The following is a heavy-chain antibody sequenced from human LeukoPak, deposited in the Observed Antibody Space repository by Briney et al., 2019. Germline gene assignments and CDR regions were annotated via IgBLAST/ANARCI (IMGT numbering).Heavy chain of an antibody. D-gene: IGHD1-26*01. Sequence: MTSETLSLTCAVSGGSLRGYSWNWIRQSPEKGLEWIGEINHSGSTNYNPSLKSRVTISVDTSKNQFSLKLSSVTAADTAVYYCARHSEWEPLGVLSDWFDPWGQGTLVTVSS. V-gene: IGHV4-34*01. CDR1: GGSLRGYS. CDR2: INHSGST. CDR3: ARHSEWEPLGVLSDWFDP. J-gene: IGHJ5*02.